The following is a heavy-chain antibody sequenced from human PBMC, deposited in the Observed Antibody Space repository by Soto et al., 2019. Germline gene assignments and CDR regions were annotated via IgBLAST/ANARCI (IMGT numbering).Heavy chain of an antibody. CDR1: GYTFSTYP. J-gene: IGHJ4*02. CDR2: IIAGNGNT. Sequence: QVQLVQSGAEVKKPGASVKVSCKASGYTFSTYPMHWVRQAPGQRLEWMGWIIAGNGNTKYAQTFQDRITITRDTSASTAYMELSSLRSEDMAVYYCARADFGAHFDYWGQGTLVTVSS. CDR3: ARADFGAHFDY. V-gene: IGHV1-3*01. D-gene: IGHD4-17*01.